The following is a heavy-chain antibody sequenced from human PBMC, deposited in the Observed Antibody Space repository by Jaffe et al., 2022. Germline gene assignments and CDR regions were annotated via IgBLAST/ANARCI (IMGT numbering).Heavy chain of an antibody. CDR3: AKGVAGRGGDSSGYYGI. J-gene: IGHJ4*02. CDR1: GFTFSSYG. V-gene: IGHV3-30*02. CDR2: IRYDGSNK. D-gene: IGHD3-22*01. Sequence: QVQLVESGGGVVQPGGSLRLSCAASGFTFSSYGMHWVRQAPGKGLEWVAFIRYDGSNKYYADSVKGRFTISRDNSKNTLYLQMNSLRAEDTAVYYCAKGVAGRGGDSSGYYGIWGQGTLVTVSS.